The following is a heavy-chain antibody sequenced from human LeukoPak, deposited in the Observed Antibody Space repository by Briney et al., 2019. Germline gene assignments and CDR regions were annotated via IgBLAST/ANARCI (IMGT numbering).Heavy chain of an antibody. CDR2: IDYSGST. CDR1: GDSIISSTYS. V-gene: IGHV4-39*07. CDR3: ARDRAYYYDSSGYHGAFDI. Sequence: SETLSLTCSVSGDSIISSTYSWGWIRQPPGKGLEWIGNIDYSGSTYYNPSLKSRVTISVDTSKNQFSLKLSSVTAADTAVYYCARDRAYYYDSSGYHGAFDIWGQGTMVTVSS. J-gene: IGHJ3*02. D-gene: IGHD3-22*01.